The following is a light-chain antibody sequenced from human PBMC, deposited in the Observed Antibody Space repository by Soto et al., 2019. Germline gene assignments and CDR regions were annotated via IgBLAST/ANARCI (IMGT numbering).Light chain of an antibody. CDR3: SSYTSSSTSGV. CDR2: EVS. CDR1: SSDVGGYNY. V-gene: IGLV2-14*01. Sequence: QSALTQPASVSGSPGQSITISCTGTSSDVGGYNYVSWYQQHPGKAPKLMIYEVSNRPSGVSNRFSGSKSGNRASLTISGLQAEDEADYYCSSYTSSSTSGVFGGGTKLTVL. J-gene: IGLJ3*02.